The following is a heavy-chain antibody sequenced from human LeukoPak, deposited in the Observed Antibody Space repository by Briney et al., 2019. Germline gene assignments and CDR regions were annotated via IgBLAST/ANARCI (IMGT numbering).Heavy chain of an antibody. J-gene: IGHJ4*02. Sequence: GGSLRLSCAASGFTFSGHSMTWVRQAPGKGLEYVSAISSDGDSTYYANSVKGRFTISRDNSKNTLYLQMGSLRAEDMAVYYCARVSPSATIIDYWGQGTLVTVSS. CDR3: ARVSPSATIIDY. V-gene: IGHV3-64*01. CDR1: GFTFSGHS. CDR2: ISSDGDST. D-gene: IGHD5-24*01.